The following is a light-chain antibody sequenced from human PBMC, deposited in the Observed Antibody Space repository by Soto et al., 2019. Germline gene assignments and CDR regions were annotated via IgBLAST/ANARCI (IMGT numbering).Light chain of an antibody. CDR2: EVR. CDR3: SSYAGSRGMV. V-gene: IGLV2-14*01. Sequence: QSVLTQPASVSGSPGQSITISCSGTTNDIGGYNYVSWYQHHPGKVPKVIIYEVRNRPSGVSNRFSGSKSGNTASLTISGLQAEDEADYYCSSYAGSRGMVFGGGTKLTVL. CDR1: TNDIGGYNY. J-gene: IGLJ2*01.